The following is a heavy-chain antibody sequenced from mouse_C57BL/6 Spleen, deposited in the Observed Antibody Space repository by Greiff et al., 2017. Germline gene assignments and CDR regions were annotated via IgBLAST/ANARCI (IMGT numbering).Heavy chain of an antibody. J-gene: IGHJ2*01. V-gene: IGHV1-62-2*01. CDR1: GYTFTEYT. Sequence: QVQLKESGAELVKPGASVKLSCKASGYTFTEYTIHWVKQRSGQGLEWIGWFYPGSGSIKYNEKFKDKATLTADKSSSTVYMELSRLTSEDSAVYFCARPQLGRDYFDYWGQGTTLTVSS. CDR3: ARPQLGRDYFDY. CDR2: FYPGSGSI. D-gene: IGHD4-1*01.